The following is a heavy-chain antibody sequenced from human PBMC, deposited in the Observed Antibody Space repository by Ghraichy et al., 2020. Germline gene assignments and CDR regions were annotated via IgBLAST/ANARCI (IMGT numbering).Heavy chain of an antibody. CDR2: TYYRSKWYN. Sequence: SETLSPTCAISGDSVSSNSAAWNWIRQSPSRGLEWLGRTYYRSKWYNDYAVSVKSRITINPDTSKNQFSLQLNSVTPEDTAVYYCAKAPDGYDFWSGYSGPIRPYYYYYGMDVWGQGTTVTVSS. CDR1: GDSVSSNSAA. V-gene: IGHV6-1*01. CDR3: AKAPDGYDFWSGYSGPIRPYYYYYGMDV. D-gene: IGHD3-3*01. J-gene: IGHJ6*02.